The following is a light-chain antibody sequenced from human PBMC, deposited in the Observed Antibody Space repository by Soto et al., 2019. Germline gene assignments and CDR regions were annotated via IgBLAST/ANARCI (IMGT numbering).Light chain of an antibody. J-gene: IGKJ4*01. CDR2: DAS. CDR3: QQRSKWPLT. CDR1: QSVSSN. V-gene: IGKV3-11*01. Sequence: EVVLTQSPATLSLSPGERATLSCWASQSVSSNLAWYQQKPGQAPRLLIYDASTRATGIPARFSGSGSGTDFTLTISSLEPEDFAFYYCQQRSKWPLTFGGGTKVEIK.